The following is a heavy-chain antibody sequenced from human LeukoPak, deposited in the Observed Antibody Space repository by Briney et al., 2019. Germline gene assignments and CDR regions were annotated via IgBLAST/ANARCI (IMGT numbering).Heavy chain of an antibody. Sequence: ASLKVSCKSSGYTVTDYYIFGGLHAPGRRREWMGWINPNSGGTHYAQKFQGRVTMTRDTSISTAYMELSRLKSDDTAIYYCARGLRASEHYWGQGTLVTVPS. V-gene: IGHV1-2*02. J-gene: IGHJ4*02. CDR1: GYTVTDYY. CDR2: INPNSGGT. D-gene: IGHD6-6*01. CDR3: ARGLRASEHY.